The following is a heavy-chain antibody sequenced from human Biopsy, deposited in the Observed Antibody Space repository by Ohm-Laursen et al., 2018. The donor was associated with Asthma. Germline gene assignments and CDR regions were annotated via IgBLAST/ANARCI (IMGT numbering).Heavy chain of an antibody. CDR1: GFTFSSYA. CDR3: AKDRDYDILTGPPGFYY. Sequence: SLRLSCAASGFTFSSYAMSWVRQAPGKGLEWVSAISGSGGSTYYADSVKGRFTISRDNSKNTLYLEMNSLRAEDTAVYYCAKDRDYDILTGPPGFYYWGQGTLVTVSS. CDR2: ISGSGGST. D-gene: IGHD3-9*01. V-gene: IGHV3-23*01. J-gene: IGHJ4*02.